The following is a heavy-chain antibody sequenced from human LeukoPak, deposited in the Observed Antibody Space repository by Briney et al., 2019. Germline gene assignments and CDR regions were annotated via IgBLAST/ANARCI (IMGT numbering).Heavy chain of an antibody. CDR1: GFTFSSYS. J-gene: IGHJ4*02. V-gene: IGHV3-21*01. Sequence: PGGSLRLSCAASGFTFSSYSMNWVRQAPGKGLEWVSSISSSSSYIYYADSVKGRFTISRDNAKNSLYLQMNSLRAEDTAVYYCARPLSSSWYYFDYWGQGTLVTVSS. D-gene: IGHD6-13*01. CDR2: ISSSSSYI. CDR3: ARPLSSSWYYFDY.